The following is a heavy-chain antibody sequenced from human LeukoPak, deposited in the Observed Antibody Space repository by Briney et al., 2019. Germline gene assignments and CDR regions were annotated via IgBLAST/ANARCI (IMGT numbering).Heavy chain of an antibody. D-gene: IGHD3-16*02. CDR1: GFTFNTYA. V-gene: IGHV3-23*01. CDR3: AKTPSLWWFDP. J-gene: IGHJ5*02. Sequence: YPGGSLRLSCAASGFTFNTYAMSWVRQAPGKGLEWVSSISGSGGSTYYADSVKGRFTISRDNSNNTLYLQINSLRAEDTAVYYCAKTPSLWWFDPWGQGTLVTVSS. CDR2: ISGSGGST.